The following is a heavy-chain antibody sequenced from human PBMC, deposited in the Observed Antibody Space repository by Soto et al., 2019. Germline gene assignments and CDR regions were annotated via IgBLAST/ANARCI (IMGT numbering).Heavy chain of an antibody. J-gene: IGHJ4*02. CDR1: GYSFAGYW. V-gene: IGHV5-10-1*01. D-gene: IGHD3-22*01. CDR3: ARQIYAYDTGPNFKYYFDS. Sequence: GESLKISCKGSGYSFAGYWITWVRQKPGKGLEWMGRIDPSDSQTYYSPSFRGHVTISATKSITTVFLQWSSLRASDTAMYYCARQIYAYDTGPNFKYYFDSWGQGTPVTVYS. CDR2: IDPSDSQT.